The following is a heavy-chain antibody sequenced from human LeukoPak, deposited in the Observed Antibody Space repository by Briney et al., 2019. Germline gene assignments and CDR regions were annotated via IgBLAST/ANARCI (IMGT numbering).Heavy chain of an antibody. CDR2: IYYSGTT. D-gene: IGHD2-15*01. J-gene: IGHJ4*02. CDR3: ARDGEDCRGTSCFWQ. Sequence: SETLSLTCTVSGGSISSGGYYWSWIRQHPGKGLEWIGYIYYSGTTYYNPSLESRVTISVDTSKNQFSLKLTSVTAADTAVYYCARDGEDCRGTSCFWQWGQGTLVTVSS. CDR1: GGSISSGGYY. V-gene: IGHV4-31*03.